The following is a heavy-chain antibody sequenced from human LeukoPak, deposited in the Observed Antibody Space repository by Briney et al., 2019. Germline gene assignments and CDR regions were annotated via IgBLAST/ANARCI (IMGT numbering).Heavy chain of an antibody. J-gene: IGHJ4*02. CDR2: ISAYTGNT. Sequence: GASVKVPCKASGYIFTSYGISWVQQAPGQGLEWMGWISAYTGNTNYAQKLQGRVTMTTDTSTSTAYMELRSLRSDDTAVYYCARGDYVSGSYPYFDYWGQGTLVTVSS. D-gene: IGHD3-16*01. CDR3: ARGDYVSGSYPYFDY. CDR1: GYIFTSYG. V-gene: IGHV1-18*01.